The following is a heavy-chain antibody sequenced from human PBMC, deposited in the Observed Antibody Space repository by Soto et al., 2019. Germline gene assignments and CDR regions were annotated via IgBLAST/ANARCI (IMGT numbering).Heavy chain of an antibody. CDR1: GGSISSYY. J-gene: IGHJ4*02. D-gene: IGHD3-10*01. V-gene: IGHV4-59*01. CDR3: ARENVVRGVFDY. CDR2: IYYSGST. Sequence: QVQLQESGPGLVKPSETLSLTCTVSGGSISSYYWSWIRQPPGKGLEWIGYIYYSGSTNYNPSPKSLVTISVDTSKNQFSLKLSSVTAADTAVYYCARENVVRGVFDYWGQGTLVTVSS.